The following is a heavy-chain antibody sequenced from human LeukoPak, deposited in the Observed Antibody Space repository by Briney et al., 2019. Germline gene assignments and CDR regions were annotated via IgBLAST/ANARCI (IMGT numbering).Heavy chain of an antibody. V-gene: IGHV3-9*01. D-gene: IGHD6-19*01. Sequence: GGSLRLSCAASGFTFDDYAMHWVRQAPGKGLEWVSGISWNSGSIGYADSVKGRFTISRDNAKNSLYLQMNSLRAEDTALYYCAKGYSSGWYYFDYWGQGTLVTVSS. CDR2: ISWNSGSI. CDR1: GFTFDDYA. CDR3: AKGYSSGWYYFDY. J-gene: IGHJ4*02.